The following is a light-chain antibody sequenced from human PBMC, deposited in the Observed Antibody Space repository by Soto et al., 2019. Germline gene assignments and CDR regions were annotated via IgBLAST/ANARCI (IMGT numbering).Light chain of an antibody. CDR3: QRYNSWWT. V-gene: IGKV1-5*03. CDR2: RAS. Sequence: DIQMTQSPSTLSASVGDRVTITCRASQSVNTWLAWYQQKPGKAPKVLIYRASVLESGAPSRFSGSGSGTEFTLTISSLQPDDFATYYCQRYNSWWTFGQGTKVDTK. J-gene: IGKJ1*01. CDR1: QSVNTW.